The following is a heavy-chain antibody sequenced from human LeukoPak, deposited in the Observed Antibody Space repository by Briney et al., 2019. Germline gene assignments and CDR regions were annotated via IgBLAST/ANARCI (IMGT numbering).Heavy chain of an antibody. Sequence: PGGSLRLSCAASGFTFSSYEMNWVRQAPGKGLEWVSVIYSGGSTYYADSVKGRFTISRDNSKNTLYLQMNSLRAEDTAVYYCFISYLEEYDYWGQGTLVTVSS. CDR1: GFTFSSYE. V-gene: IGHV3-66*01. CDR2: IYSGGST. J-gene: IGHJ4*02. CDR3: FISYLEEYDY. D-gene: IGHD3-3*01.